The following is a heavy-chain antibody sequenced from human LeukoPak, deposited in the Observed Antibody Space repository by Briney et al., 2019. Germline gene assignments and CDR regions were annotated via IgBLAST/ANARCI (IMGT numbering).Heavy chain of an antibody. Sequence: SETLSLTCAVYGGSFSGYYWSWIRQPPGKGLEWIGEINHSGSTNYNPSLKSRVTISVDTSKNQFSLKLSSVTAADTAVYYRARKRRPLAFDYWGQGTLVTVSS. CDR1: GGSFSGYY. V-gene: IGHV4-34*01. J-gene: IGHJ4*02. CDR2: INHSGST. CDR3: ARKRRPLAFDY.